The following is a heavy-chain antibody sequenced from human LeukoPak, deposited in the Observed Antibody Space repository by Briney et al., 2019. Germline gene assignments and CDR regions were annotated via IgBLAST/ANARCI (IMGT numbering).Heavy chain of an antibody. CDR1: GFTLSDYW. J-gene: IGHJ4*02. D-gene: IGHD2-8*01. Sequence: GGSLRLSCAASGFTLSDYWMSWVRQAPGKGPEWVATINRDGSETYFVYFVRGRSTLSRDNAKSSLYFEMNSLRAEDTATYYCVKRPSESCHDGGCYFDSWGQETLVTVSS. CDR3: VKRPSESCHDGGCYFDS. CDR2: INRDGSET. V-gene: IGHV3-7*03.